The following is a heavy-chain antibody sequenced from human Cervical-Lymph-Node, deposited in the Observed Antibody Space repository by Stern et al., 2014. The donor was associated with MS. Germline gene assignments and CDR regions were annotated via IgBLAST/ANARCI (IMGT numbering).Heavy chain of an antibody. D-gene: IGHD3-10*01. CDR1: GYTFTSYA. CDR3: ARDGGPMVRGVITNWFDP. CDR2: INGGNGNT. V-gene: IGHV1-3*01. Sequence: QVQLVQSGAEVKEPGASVKISCKASGYTFTSYAMHWVRQAPGQGLEWMGWINGGNGNTKYSRKFQGRVTITRDTSASTAHMELSSLRSADTALYYCARDGGPMVRGVITNWFDPWGQGTLVTVSS. J-gene: IGHJ5*02.